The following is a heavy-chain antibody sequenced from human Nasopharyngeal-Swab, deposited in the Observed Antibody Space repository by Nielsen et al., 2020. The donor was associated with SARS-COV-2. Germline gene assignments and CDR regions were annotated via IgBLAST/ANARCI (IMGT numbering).Heavy chain of an antibody. V-gene: IGHV3-74*03. Sequence: GESLKISCAASGFSFSSYWMHWVRQVPGKGLVWVSCIYGDGTTTKYADSVKGRFTISRDNSKKTLFLQMDSLRAEDTAVYYCAKVRSWRLDAFDSWGQGTLVTVSS. CDR3: AKVRSWRLDAFDS. J-gene: IGHJ4*02. CDR1: GFSFSSYW. CDR2: IYGDGTTT. D-gene: IGHD6-13*01.